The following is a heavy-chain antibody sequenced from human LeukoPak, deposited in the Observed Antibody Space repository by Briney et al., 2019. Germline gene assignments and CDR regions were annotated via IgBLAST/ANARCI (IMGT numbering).Heavy chain of an antibody. J-gene: IGHJ4*02. V-gene: IGHV3-30-3*01. CDR2: ISYDGSNK. CDR3: AKDYYGD. Sequence: GRSLRLSCAASGFTFSSYAMHWFRQAPGKGLEWVAVISYDGSNKYYADSVKGRFTISRDNSKNTLYLQMNSLRAEDTAVYNCAKDYYGDWGQGTLVTVSS. D-gene: IGHD3-10*01. CDR1: GFTFSSYA.